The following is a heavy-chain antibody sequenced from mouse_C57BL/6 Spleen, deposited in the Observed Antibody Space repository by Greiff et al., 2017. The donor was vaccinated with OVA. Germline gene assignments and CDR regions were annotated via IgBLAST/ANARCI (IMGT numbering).Heavy chain of an antibody. V-gene: IGHV1-82*01. CDR2: IYPGDGDT. CDR3: ARVGGVRGGY. J-gene: IGHJ2*01. D-gene: IGHD2-14*01. Sequence: VQLVESGPELVKPGASVKISCKASGYAFSSSWMNWVKQRPGKGLEWIGRIYPGDGDTNYNGKFKGKATLTADKSSSTAYMQLSSLTSEDSAVYVFARVGGVRGGYWGQGTTLTASS. CDR1: GYAFSSSW.